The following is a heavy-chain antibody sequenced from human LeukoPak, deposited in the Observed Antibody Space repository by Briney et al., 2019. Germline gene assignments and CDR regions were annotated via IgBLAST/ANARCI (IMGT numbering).Heavy chain of an antibody. V-gene: IGHV4-39*01. Sequence: SETLLLTCTVSSVSISDSNYFWGRIRQPPGEGLQWIGSIYFGGTTYYNAHLKRRGALSVATSTNRSSLTLATMTAADTATYYCARLRRVGGGRMEFDYWGQGTLVTVSS. CDR1: SVSISDSNYF. J-gene: IGHJ4*02. D-gene: IGHD3-16*01. CDR3: ARLRRVGGGRMEFDY. CDR2: IYFGGTT.